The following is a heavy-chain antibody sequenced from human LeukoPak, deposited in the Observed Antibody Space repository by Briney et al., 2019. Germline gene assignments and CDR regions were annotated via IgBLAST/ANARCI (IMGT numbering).Heavy chain of an antibody. CDR2: IYSGGST. Sequence: GGSLRLSCAASGFTVSSNYMSWVRQAPGKGLEWVSVIYSGGSTYYADSVKGRFTISRDNSKNTLYLQMNSLRAEDTAVYNCARTRLIATYFDYWGQGTLVTVSS. V-gene: IGHV3-53*01. D-gene: IGHD2/OR15-2a*01. CDR3: ARTRLIATYFDY. CDR1: GFTVSSNY. J-gene: IGHJ4*02.